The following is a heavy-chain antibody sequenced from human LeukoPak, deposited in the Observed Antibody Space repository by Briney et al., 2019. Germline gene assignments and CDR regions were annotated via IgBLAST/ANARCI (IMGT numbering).Heavy chain of an antibody. CDR1: GFTFSSYG. D-gene: IGHD3-10*01. J-gene: IGHJ4*02. CDR2: IWYDGSNK. Sequence: GGSLGLSCAASGFTFSSYGMHWVRQAPGKGLEWVAVIWYDGSNKYYADSVKGRFTISRDNSKNTLYLQMNSLRAEDTAVYYCARDWKYYGSGSWGGVDYWGQGTLVTVSS. CDR3: ARDWKYYGSGSWGGVDY. V-gene: IGHV3-33*01.